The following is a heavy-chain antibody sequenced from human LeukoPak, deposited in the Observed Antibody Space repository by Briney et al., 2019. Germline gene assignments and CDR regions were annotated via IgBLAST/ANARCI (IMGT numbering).Heavy chain of an antibody. CDR2: IYTSGST. J-gene: IGHJ6*03. Sequence: PSETLSLTCTVSGGSISSGSYYWSWIRQPAGKGLEWIGRIYTSGSTNYNPSLKSRVTISVDRSKNQFSLKLSSVTAADTAVYYCARARPYCSSTSCPGYYYHMDVWGKGTAVTVSS. V-gene: IGHV4-61*02. D-gene: IGHD2-2*01. CDR3: ARARPYCSSTSCPGYYYHMDV. CDR1: GGSISSGSYY.